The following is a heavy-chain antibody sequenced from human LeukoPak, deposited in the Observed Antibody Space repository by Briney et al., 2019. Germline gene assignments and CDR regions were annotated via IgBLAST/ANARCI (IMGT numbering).Heavy chain of an antibody. CDR2: ISAYNGNT. V-gene: IGHV1-18*01. CDR3: ARDLVHCSSTSCYADYYYYYYMDV. D-gene: IGHD2-2*01. CDR1: GYTFTSYG. J-gene: IGHJ6*03. Sequence: ASVKVSCKASGYTFTSYGISWVRQAPGQGLEWMGWISAYNGNTNYAQKLQGRVTMTTDTSTSTAYMELRSLRSDDTAVYYCARDLVHCSSTSCYADYYYYYYMDVWGKGTTVTVSS.